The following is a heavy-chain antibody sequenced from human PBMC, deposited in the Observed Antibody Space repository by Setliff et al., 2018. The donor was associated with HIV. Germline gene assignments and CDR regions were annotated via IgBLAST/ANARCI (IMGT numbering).Heavy chain of an antibody. Sequence: SETLSLTCAVYGESFSDYYWSWIRQPPGKGLEWIGEITQSGSTNYNPSLKSRVTISVDTSKNQFYLNLTSVTAADTAVYYCARGRDYVWGSYRPRRYYYYNMDVWGKGTTVTVSS. CDR1: GESFSDYY. V-gene: IGHV4-34*01. D-gene: IGHD3-16*02. J-gene: IGHJ6*03. CDR2: ITQSGST. CDR3: ARGRDYVWGSYRPRRYYYYNMDV.